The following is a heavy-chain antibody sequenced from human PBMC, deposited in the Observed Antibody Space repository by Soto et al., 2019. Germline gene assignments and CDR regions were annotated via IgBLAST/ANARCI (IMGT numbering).Heavy chain of an antibody. Sequence: GGSLRLSCAASGFTFSSYGMHWVRQAPGKGLEWVAVIWYDGSNKYYADSVKGRFTISRDNSKNTLYLQMNSLRAEDTAVYYCARDPSLMVVTYYFDYWGQGTLVTVSS. J-gene: IGHJ4*02. CDR1: GFTFSSYG. V-gene: IGHV3-33*01. CDR2: IWYDGSNK. D-gene: IGHD2-15*01. CDR3: ARDPSLMVVTYYFDY.